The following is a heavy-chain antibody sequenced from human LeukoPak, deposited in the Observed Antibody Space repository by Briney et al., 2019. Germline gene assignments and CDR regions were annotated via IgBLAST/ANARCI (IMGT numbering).Heavy chain of an antibody. CDR3: ARGLRGYSSYCKDY. CDR1: GFTFSSYW. Sequence: GGSLRLSCAASGFTFSSYWMHWVRQAPGKGLVWVSRINSDGSSTTYADSVKGRFTIPRDNAKNTLYLQMNSLRAEDTAVCYCARGLRGYSSYCKDYWGQGTLVTVSS. CDR2: INSDGSST. V-gene: IGHV3-74*01. J-gene: IGHJ4*02. D-gene: IGHD6-13*01.